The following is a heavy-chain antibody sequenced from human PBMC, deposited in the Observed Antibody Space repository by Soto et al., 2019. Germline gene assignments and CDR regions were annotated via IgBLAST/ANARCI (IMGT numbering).Heavy chain of an antibody. CDR2: ISYDVSNK. CDR3: ARGGGIVTKHLFDY. V-gene: IGHV3-30-3*01. D-gene: IGHD2-15*01. CDR1: GFTFSSYA. Sequence: GGSLRLSCAASGFTFSSYAMHWVRQAPGKGLEWVAVISYDVSNKYYADSVKGRFTISRDNSKNTLYLQMNSLRAEDTAVYYCARGGGIVTKHLFDYWGQGTLVPVSS. J-gene: IGHJ4*02.